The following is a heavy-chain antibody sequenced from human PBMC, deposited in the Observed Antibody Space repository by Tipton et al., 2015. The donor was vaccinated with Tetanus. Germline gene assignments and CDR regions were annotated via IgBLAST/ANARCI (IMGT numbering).Heavy chain of an antibody. Sequence: GLVKPSETLSLTCAVYGGAFSGHYWTWIRQAPGKGLEWIGEIHPSGSTNYNASLRGRVTMSVDLTRKHVFLRMPSVTAADTAVYYCARSIAAASVWPFDYWGQGTQVTVSS. CDR3: ARSIAAASVWPFDY. J-gene: IGHJ4*02. CDR1: GGAFSGHY. CDR2: IHPSGST. D-gene: IGHD2-2*01. V-gene: IGHV4-34*01.